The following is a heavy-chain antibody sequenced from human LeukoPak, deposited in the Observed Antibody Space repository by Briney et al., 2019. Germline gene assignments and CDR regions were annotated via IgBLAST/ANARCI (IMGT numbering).Heavy chain of an antibody. Sequence: GSLRLSCAASGFTFSSYGMHWVRQAPGKGLEWVANIKQDGSEKYYVDSVKGRFTISRDNAKNSLYLQMNSLRAEDTAVYYCAKGYNYGYPYFDYWGQGTLVTVSS. D-gene: IGHD5-18*01. J-gene: IGHJ4*02. CDR3: AKGYNYGYPYFDY. CDR2: IKQDGSEK. CDR1: GFTFSSYG. V-gene: IGHV3-7*01.